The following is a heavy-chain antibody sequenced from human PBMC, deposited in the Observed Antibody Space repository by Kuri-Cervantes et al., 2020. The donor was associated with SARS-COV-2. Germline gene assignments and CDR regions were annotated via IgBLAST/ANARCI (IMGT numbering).Heavy chain of an antibody. CDR3: ARRHYYDSSDYYAGAFDV. Sequence: SETLSLTCTVSGGSISSGAYYWSWIRQHPGKGLEWIGYIYYSGSTYYNPSLKSRLTISVDTSKNQFSLELRSVTAADTAVYYCARRHYYDSSDYYAGAFDVWGQGTMVTVSS. CDR1: GGSISSGAYY. CDR2: IYYSGST. V-gene: IGHV4-31*03. D-gene: IGHD3-22*01. J-gene: IGHJ3*01.